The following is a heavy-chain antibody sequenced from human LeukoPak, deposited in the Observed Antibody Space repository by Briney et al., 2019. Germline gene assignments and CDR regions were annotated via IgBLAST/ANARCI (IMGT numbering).Heavy chain of an antibody. CDR2: INHSGST. CDR1: GGSFSGYY. J-gene: IGHJ4*02. D-gene: IGHD5-24*01. V-gene: IGHV4-34*01. CDR3: ARGSLRWLQLN. Sequence: SETLSLTCAVYGGSFSGYYWSWIRQPPGKGLEWIGEINHSGSTNYNPSLKSRVTISVDTSKNQFPLKLSSVTAADTAVYYCARGSLRWLQLNWGQGTLVTVSS.